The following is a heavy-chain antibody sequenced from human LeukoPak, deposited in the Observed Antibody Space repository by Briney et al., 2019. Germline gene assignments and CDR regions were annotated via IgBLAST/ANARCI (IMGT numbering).Heavy chain of an antibody. D-gene: IGHD6-13*01. V-gene: IGHV4-59*01. J-gene: IGHJ4*02. CDR1: GGSISSYY. CDR3: AREVWYGGFDY. Sequence: SETLSLTCTVSGGSISSYYWSWIRQPPGKGLEWIGYIYYSGSTNYNPSLKSQVTISVDTSKNQFSLKLSSVTAADTAVYYCAREVWYGGFDYWGQGTLVTVSS. CDR2: IYYSGST.